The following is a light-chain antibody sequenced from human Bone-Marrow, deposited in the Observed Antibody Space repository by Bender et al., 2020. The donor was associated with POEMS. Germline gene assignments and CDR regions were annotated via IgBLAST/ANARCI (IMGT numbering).Light chain of an antibody. Sequence: QSALTQPPPAPGSPGQSVTIPCTGTSSDVGGYWYVSWYQQHPGKAPKLILYEVTERPSGVPDRFSGSKSGNTASLTVSGLQAEDGADYFCSSDAGSSAVVFGGGTKLTVL. J-gene: IGLJ2*01. CDR1: SSDVGGYWY. CDR2: EVT. CDR3: SSDAGSSAVV. V-gene: IGLV2-8*01.